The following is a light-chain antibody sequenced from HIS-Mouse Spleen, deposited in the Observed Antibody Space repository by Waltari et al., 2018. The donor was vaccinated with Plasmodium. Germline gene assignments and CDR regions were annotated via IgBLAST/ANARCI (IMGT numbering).Light chain of an antibody. CDR1: QGISSY. J-gene: IGKJ2*01. CDR3: QQLNSYPYT. CDR2: AAS. Sequence: DIQLTQSPSFLSASVGDRFPITCRASQGISSYLAWYQQKPGKAPKLLIYAASTLQSGVPPRFSGSGSGTEFTLTISSLQPEDFATYYCQQLNSYPYTFGQGTKLEIK. V-gene: IGKV1-9*01.